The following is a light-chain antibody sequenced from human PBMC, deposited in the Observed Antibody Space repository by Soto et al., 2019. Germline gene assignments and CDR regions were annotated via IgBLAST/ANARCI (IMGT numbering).Light chain of an antibody. CDR2: KAS. CDR3: QQSCN. CDR1: QSISGW. Sequence: DIQMTQSPSTLSASVGDRVTITCRASQSISGWLGWYPQKPGKAPKLLIYKASSLESGFPSRFSGSGSGTEYTLSLSILQPYAFATYDCQQSCNFGQGTKLEIK. J-gene: IGKJ2*01. V-gene: IGKV1-5*03.